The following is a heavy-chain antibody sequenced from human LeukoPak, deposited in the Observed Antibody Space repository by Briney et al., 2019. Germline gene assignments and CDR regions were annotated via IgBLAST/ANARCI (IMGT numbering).Heavy chain of an antibody. CDR1: GGSFSGYY. CDR2: INHSGST. J-gene: IGHJ2*01. D-gene: IGHD3-9*01. V-gene: IGHV4-34*01. CDR3: GRRTYYDTLTGYNYWYFDL. Sequence: SETLSLTCAVYGGSFSGYYWSWIRQPPGKGLEWIGEINHSGSTNYNPSLKSRVTISVDTSKNQFSLRLTSVTAADTAVYYCGRRTYYDTLTGYNYWYFDLWGRGTLVTVSS.